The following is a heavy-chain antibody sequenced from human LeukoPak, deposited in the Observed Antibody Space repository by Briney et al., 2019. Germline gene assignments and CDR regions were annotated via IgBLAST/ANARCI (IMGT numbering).Heavy chain of an antibody. CDR1: GFTFSNAW. CDR3: ASILWWDIGFDY. CDR2: IKPDGSEK. D-gene: IGHD2-21*01. Sequence: GGSLRLSCAASGFTFSNAWMSWVRQAPGKGLEWVANIKPDGSEKNYVDSVKGRLTISRDNARNSLYLQMNSLRAEDTAVYYCASILWWDIGFDYWGQGTLVTVSS. V-gene: IGHV3-7*01. J-gene: IGHJ4*02.